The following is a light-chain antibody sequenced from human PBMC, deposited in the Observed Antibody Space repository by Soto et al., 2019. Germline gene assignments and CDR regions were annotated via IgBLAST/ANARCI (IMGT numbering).Light chain of an antibody. CDR3: LQDYNYPLT. J-gene: IGKJ4*01. CDR2: AAS. V-gene: IGKV1-6*01. CDR1: QGIRHY. Sequence: AIQMTQSPSSLSASVGDRVTITCRASQGIRHYLGWYQQKPGKAPKLLIYAASSLQSGVPSRFSGSGSGTDFTLTIRSLQPEDFATYYCLQDYNYPLTFGGGTMVEIK.